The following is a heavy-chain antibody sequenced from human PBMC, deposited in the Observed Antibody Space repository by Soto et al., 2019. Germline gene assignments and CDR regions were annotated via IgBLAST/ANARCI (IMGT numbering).Heavy chain of an antibody. CDR3: SGRGSGSYYDY. Sequence: EVQLLESGGGLVQPGGSLRLSCAASGFTFSSYAMRWVRQAPVKGLEWVSAISGSGDSTYYADSVKGRFTISRDNSKNTLYLQMNGLRAEDTAVYYCSGRGSGSYYDYWGQGTLVTVSS. CDR1: GFTFSSYA. V-gene: IGHV3-23*01. J-gene: IGHJ4*02. D-gene: IGHD1-26*01. CDR2: ISGSGDST.